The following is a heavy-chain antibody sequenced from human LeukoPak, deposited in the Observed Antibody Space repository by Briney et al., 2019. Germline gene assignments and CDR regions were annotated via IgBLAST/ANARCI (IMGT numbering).Heavy chain of an antibody. CDR2: ISYDGSNK. CDR1: GFTFSSYA. Sequence: GGSLRLSCAASGFTFSSYALHWVRQAPGKGLEWVAVISYDGSNKYYTDSVKGRFTISRDNSKDTLYLQMNSLRAEDTAVYYCARDPACSSTSCYRSFHHWGQGTLVTVSS. D-gene: IGHD2-2*02. CDR3: ARDPACSSTSCYRSFHH. V-gene: IGHV3-30*10. J-gene: IGHJ1*01.